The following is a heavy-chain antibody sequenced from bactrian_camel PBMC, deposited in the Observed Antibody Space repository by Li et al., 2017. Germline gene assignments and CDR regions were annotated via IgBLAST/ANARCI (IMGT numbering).Heavy chain of an antibody. CDR2: TYVKARGGGG. J-gene: IGHJ4*01. Sequence: HVQLVESGGGSVQAGGSLRLSCVASKGFYSLNCMGWFRQGPGQEREAVATTYVKARGGGGWYTDSVTGRFTISQDNAKKTTYLQMDQLKTEDTAIYYCAAGWSYGVGTLLRRHYDYWGQGTQVTVS. CDR1: KGFYSLNC. V-gene: IGHV3S54*01. CDR3: AAGWSYGVGTLLRRHYDY. D-gene: IGHD3*01.